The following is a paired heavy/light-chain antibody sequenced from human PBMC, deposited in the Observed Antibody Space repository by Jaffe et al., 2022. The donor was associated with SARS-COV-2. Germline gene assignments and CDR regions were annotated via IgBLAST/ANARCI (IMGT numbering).Heavy chain of an antibody. Sequence: EVQLVESGGGLVQPGRSLRLSCAASGFTFDDYAMHWVRQAPGKGLEWVSGISWNSGSIGYADSVKGRFTISRDNAKNSLYLQMNSLRAEDTALYYCAKGLMQYYYDSSGYAPALFDYWGQGTLVTVSS. J-gene: IGHJ4*02. V-gene: IGHV3-9*01. CDR2: ISWNSGSI. CDR1: GFTFDDYA. D-gene: IGHD3-22*01. CDR3: AKGLMQYYYDSSGYAPALFDY.
Light chain of an antibody. V-gene: IGKV3-15*01. Sequence: EIVMTQSPATLSVSPGERATLSCRASQSVSSNLAWYQQKPGQAPRLLIYGASTRATGIPARFSGSGSGTEFTLTISSLQSEDFAVYYCQQYNNWSWTFGQGTKVEIK. CDR3: QQYNNWSWT. J-gene: IGKJ1*01. CDR1: QSVSSN. CDR2: GAS.